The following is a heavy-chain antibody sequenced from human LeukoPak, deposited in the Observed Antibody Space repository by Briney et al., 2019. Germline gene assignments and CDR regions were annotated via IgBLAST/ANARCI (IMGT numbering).Heavy chain of an antibody. D-gene: IGHD5-24*01. V-gene: IGHV3-23*01. CDR1: GFTFSTYG. CDR3: VKSGYNRFDY. CDR2: ISGSGGST. J-gene: IGHJ4*02. Sequence: PGGSLRLSCAASGFTFSTYGMSWVRQAPGKGLEWVSGISGSGGSTYYADSVKGRFTISRDNSKNTLYLLMNSLRAEDTAVYFCVKSGYNRFDYWGQGTLVTVSS.